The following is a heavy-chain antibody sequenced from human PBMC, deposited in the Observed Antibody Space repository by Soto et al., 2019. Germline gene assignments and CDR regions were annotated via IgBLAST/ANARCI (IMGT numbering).Heavy chain of an antibody. V-gene: IGHV3-30*18. CDR1: GFTFSIYG. Sequence: QVQLVESGGGVVQPGRCLRLSCAASGFTFSIYGMYWVRQAPGKGLEWVSVISYDGSNKYYADFVKGRFTISRDNSKNTLYLQMNSLRAEDTAVYYCAKERFGLGETHSYYGMDVWGQGTTVTVSS. D-gene: IGHD3-10*01. J-gene: IGHJ6*02. CDR3: AKERFGLGETHSYYGMDV. CDR2: ISYDGSNK.